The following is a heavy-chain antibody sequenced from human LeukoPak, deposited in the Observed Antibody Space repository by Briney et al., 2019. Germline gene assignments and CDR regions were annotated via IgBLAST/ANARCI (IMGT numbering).Heavy chain of an antibody. J-gene: IGHJ4*02. CDR2: IYYSGST. CDR1: GGSISGYY. D-gene: IGHD3-3*01. CDR3: ARVLIGNYDFWSGLFDY. V-gene: IGHV4-59*01. Sequence: PSETLSLTCTVSGGSISGYYWSWIRQPPGKGLEWIGYIYYSGSTNYNPSLKSRVTISVDTSKNQFSLKLSSVTAADTAVYYCARVLIGNYDFWSGLFDYWGQGTLVTVSS.